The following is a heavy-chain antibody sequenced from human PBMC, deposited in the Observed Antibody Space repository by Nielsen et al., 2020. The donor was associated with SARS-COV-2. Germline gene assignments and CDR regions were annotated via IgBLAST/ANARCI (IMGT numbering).Heavy chain of an antibody. D-gene: IGHD3/OR15-3a*01. Sequence: GESLKISCKGSGYTFVSFWIGWVRQLPGKGLEWMGAIYPGDSETRYSPSFQGQVTISADKSTNTAYLQWSSLKASDTAIYYCARQGLRSPETDYWGQGTLVTVSS. CDR3: ARQGLRSPETDY. CDR2: IYPGDSET. V-gene: IGHV5-51*01. CDR1: GYTFVSFW. J-gene: IGHJ4*02.